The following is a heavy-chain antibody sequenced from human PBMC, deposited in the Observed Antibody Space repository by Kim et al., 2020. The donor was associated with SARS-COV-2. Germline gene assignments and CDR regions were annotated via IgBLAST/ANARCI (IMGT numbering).Heavy chain of an antibody. V-gene: IGHV3-23*01. D-gene: IGHD3-10*01. CDR3: AKDTSYGSGNFDY. Sequence: YADSVKGRFTTSRDNSKNTLYLQMNSLRAEDTAVYYCAKDTSYGSGNFDYWGQGTLVTVSS. J-gene: IGHJ4*02.